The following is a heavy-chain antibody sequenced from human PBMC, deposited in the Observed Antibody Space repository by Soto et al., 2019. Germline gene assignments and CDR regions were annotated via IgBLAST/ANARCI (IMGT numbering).Heavy chain of an antibody. CDR2: ISAYNGNT. V-gene: IGHV1-18*01. CDR3: ARDAEILLWFGEVYYYYGMEV. Sequence: ASVKVSCKSSGYTFTSYGISWVRQAPVQGLEWMGWISAYNGNTNYAQKLQGRVTMTTDTSTSTAYMELRSLRSDDTAVYYCARDAEILLWFGEVYYYYGMEVWGQGTTVTVSS. J-gene: IGHJ6*02. CDR1: GYTFTSYG. D-gene: IGHD3-10*01.